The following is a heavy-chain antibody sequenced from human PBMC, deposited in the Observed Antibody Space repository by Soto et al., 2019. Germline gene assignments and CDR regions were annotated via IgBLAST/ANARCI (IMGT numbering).Heavy chain of an antibody. J-gene: IGHJ5*02. CDR1: GYTFTSYG. Sequence: ASVKVSCKASGYTFTSYGISWVRQAPGQGLEWMGWISAYNGNTNYAQKLQGRVTMTTDTSTSTAYMELRSLRSDDTAVYYCARGGFNWNDASNWFDPWGQGTLVTVSS. CDR3: ARGGFNWNDASNWFDP. V-gene: IGHV1-18*01. CDR2: ISAYNGNT. D-gene: IGHD1-20*01.